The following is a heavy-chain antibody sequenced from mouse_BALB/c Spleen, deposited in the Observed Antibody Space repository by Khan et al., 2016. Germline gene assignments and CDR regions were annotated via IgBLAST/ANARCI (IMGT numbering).Heavy chain of an antibody. J-gene: IGHJ4*01. D-gene: IGHD2-5*01. Sequence: QVQLKQSGAELMKPGASVKISCKATGYTFSSYWIEWVKQRPGHGLEWIGEILPGSGTTNYNEKFKGKATFTADTSSNTAYMQISSLTSEDSAVYSCSRSYYINYDAMDYWGQGTSVTVSS. CDR3: SRSYYINYDAMDY. V-gene: IGHV1-9*01. CDR2: ILPGSGTT. CDR1: GYTFSSYW.